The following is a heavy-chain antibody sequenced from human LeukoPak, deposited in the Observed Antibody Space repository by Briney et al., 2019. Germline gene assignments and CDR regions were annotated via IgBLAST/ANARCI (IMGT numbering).Heavy chain of an antibody. CDR2: IRYDGNNK. J-gene: IGHJ4*02. CDR3: ARGRRYGFREGAVFDY. D-gene: IGHD1-26*01. CDR1: GFTFSDYS. Sequence: PEGSLRLSCAASGFTFSDYSMHWVRQAPGKGLNWVAFIRYDGNNKYYADSVKGRFTISRDNSKNMLYLEMNSLSTEDTAVYYCARGRRYGFREGAVFDYWGQGTLVTVSS. V-gene: IGHV3-30*02.